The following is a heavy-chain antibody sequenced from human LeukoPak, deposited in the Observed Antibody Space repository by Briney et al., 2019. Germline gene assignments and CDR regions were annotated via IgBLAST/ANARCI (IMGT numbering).Heavy chain of an antibody. Sequence: SETLSLTCAVYGGSFSGYYWSWIRQPPGKGLEWIGETNHSGSTNYNPSLKSRVTISVDTSKNQFSPKLSSVTAADTAVYYCARAPSWYPYNWFDPWGQGTLVTVSS. D-gene: IGHD6-13*01. J-gene: IGHJ5*02. CDR3: ARAPSWYPYNWFDP. V-gene: IGHV4-34*01. CDR2: TNHSGST. CDR1: GGSFSGYY.